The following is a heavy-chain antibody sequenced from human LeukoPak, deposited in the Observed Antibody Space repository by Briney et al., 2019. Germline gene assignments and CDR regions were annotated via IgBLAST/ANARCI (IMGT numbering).Heavy chain of an antibody. D-gene: IGHD4-11*01. CDR1: GGSISSYY. V-gene: IGHV4-59*01. J-gene: IGHJ6*03. Sequence: PSETLSLTCTVSGGSISSYYWSWIRQPPGKGLEWIGYIYYSGSTNYTPSLKSRVTISVDTSKNQFSLKLSSVTAADTAVYYCASVTMTTHYMDVWGKGTTVTVSS. CDR3: ASVTMTTHYMDV. CDR2: IYYSGST.